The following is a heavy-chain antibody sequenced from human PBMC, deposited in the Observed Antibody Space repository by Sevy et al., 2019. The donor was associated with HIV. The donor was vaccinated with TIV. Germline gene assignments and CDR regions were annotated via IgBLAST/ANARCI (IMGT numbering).Heavy chain of an antibody. CDR2: ISSSNSYI. J-gene: IGHJ4*02. CDR3: ARDMVGAIASDY. V-gene: IGHV3-21*01. Sequence: GGSLRLSCAASGFTFSNYRMNWVRQAPGKGLEWVSSISSSNSYIYYADSVKGRFTISRDNAKNSLYLQMNSLRAEDTAVYYCARDMVGAIASDYWGQGTLVTVSS. CDR1: GFTFSNYR. D-gene: IGHD1-26*01.